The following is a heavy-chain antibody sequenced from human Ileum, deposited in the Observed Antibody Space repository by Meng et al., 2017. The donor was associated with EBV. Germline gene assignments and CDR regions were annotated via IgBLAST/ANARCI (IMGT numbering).Heavy chain of an antibody. CDR2: VYHRGDT. CDR3: GRDQGRELINH. Sequence: QVQLRESGPGRLKPSGTPSLTCTVSGDSISSDIWWSWVRQPPGKGLEWIGEVYHRGDTNYNPSLKSRVDISVDKSKNQFYLSLFSVTAADTAVYYCGRDQGRELINHWGQGTLVTVSS. J-gene: IGHJ4*02. V-gene: IGHV4-4*02. D-gene: IGHD1-7*01. CDR1: GDSISSDIW.